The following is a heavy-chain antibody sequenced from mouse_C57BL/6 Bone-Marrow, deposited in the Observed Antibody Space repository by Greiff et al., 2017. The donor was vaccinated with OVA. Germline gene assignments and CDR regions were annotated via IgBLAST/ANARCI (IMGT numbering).Heavy chain of an antibody. CDR3: ARENYGNYVPWWYFDV. J-gene: IGHJ1*03. CDR2: ISYDGSN. V-gene: IGHV3-6*01. D-gene: IGHD2-1*01. Sequence: EVKLMESGPGLVKPSQSLSLTCSVTGYSITSGYYWNWIRQFPGNKLEWMGYISYDGSNNYNPSLKNRISITRDTSKNQFFLKLNSVTTEDTATYYCARENYGNYVPWWYFDVWGTGTTVTVSS. CDR1: GYSITSGYY.